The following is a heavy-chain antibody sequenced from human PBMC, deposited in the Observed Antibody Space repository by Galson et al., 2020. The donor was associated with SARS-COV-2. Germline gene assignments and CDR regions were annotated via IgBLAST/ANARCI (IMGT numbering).Heavy chain of an antibody. D-gene: IGHD3-22*01. V-gene: IGHV3-33*01. CDR1: GFTFSSYG. Sequence: GESLKISCAASGFTFSSYGMHWVRQAPGKGLEWVAVIWYDGSNKYYADSVKGRFTISRDNSKNTLYLQMNSLRAEDTAVYYCAGDGTYYDSSGYYPPYYYYGMDVWGQGTTVTVSS. CDR3: AGDGTYYDSSGYYPPYYYYGMDV. CDR2: IWYDGSNK. J-gene: IGHJ6*02.